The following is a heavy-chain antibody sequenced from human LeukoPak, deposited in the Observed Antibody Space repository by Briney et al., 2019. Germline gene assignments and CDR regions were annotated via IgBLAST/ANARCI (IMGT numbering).Heavy chain of an antibody. Sequence: SQTLSLTCTVSGGSISSGSYYWSWIRQPAGKGLEWIGRIYTSGSTNYNPSLKSRVTISVDTSKNQFSLKLSSVTAAATAGFYCARERYRAVAVDYWGQGNLVNVSS. CDR3: ARERYRAVAVDY. CDR2: IYTSGST. D-gene: IGHD6-19*01. V-gene: IGHV4-61*02. J-gene: IGHJ4*02. CDR1: GGSISSGSYY.